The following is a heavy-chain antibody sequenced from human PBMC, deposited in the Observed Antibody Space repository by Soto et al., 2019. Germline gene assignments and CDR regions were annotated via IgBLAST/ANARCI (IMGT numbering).Heavy chain of an antibody. Sequence: GGSLRLACAASGFTLSSYWMSWVRQSPERGLEWVANINQDATRQSYVDSVEGRFSISRDNAKNSVYLQMNNLRVDDTAVYYCARVGLFDGNKPITLEFWGQGTLVTVSS. CDR3: ARVGLFDGNKPITLEF. D-gene: IGHD3-10*01. CDR1: GFTLSSYW. V-gene: IGHV3-7*03. J-gene: IGHJ4*02. CDR2: INQDATRQ.